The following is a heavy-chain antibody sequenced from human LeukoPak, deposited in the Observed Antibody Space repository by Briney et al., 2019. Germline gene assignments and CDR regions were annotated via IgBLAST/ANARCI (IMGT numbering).Heavy chain of an antibody. CDR3: ARDGGIAAAGTSA. CDR2: IIPIFGIA. J-gene: IGHJ5*02. V-gene: IGHV1-69*04. Sequence: SVKVSCKASGGTFSSYAISWVRQAPGQGLEWMGRIIPIFGIANYAQKFQGRVTITADKSTSTAYMELSSLRSEDTAVYYCARDGGIAAAGTSAWGQGTLVTVSP. CDR1: GGTFSSYA. D-gene: IGHD6-13*01.